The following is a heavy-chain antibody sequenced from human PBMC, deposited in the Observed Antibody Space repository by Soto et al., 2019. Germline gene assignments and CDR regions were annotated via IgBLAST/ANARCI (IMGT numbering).Heavy chain of an antibody. D-gene: IGHD4-4*01. CDR1: GGTFNSYA. Sequence: QVQLVQSGAEVKKPGSSVKVSCKASGGTFNSYAISWVRQAPGQGLEWMGGIIPIFGTANYAQKFQGRVMITADESTSTAYMELSSLRSEDTAVYYCARDGGVYDYSPFDYWGQGTLVTVSS. CDR2: IIPIFGTA. CDR3: ARDGGVYDYSPFDY. J-gene: IGHJ4*02. V-gene: IGHV1-69*12.